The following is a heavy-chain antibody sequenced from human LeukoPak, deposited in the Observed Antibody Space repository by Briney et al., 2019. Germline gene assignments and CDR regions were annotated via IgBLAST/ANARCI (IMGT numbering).Heavy chain of an antibody. V-gene: IGHV1-24*01. CDR2: FDPEDGET. CDR3: ATDLSVGDYLWFDP. J-gene: IGHJ5*02. Sequence: ASVKVSCKVSGYTLTELSMHWVRQAPGKGLEWMGGFDPEDGETICAQKFQGRVTMTEDTSTDTAYMELSSLRSEDTAVYYCATDLSVGDYLWFDPWGQGTLVTVSS. CDR1: GYTLTELS. D-gene: IGHD4-17*01.